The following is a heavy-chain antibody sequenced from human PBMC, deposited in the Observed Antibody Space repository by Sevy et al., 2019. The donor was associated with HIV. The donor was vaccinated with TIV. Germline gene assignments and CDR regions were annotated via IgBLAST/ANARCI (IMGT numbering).Heavy chain of an antibody. Sequence: SETLSLTCTVSGGSISSEDYYWGWIRQPPGKGLDWIGSIYYSGSTYYNPYLKSRVTISVDTSKNQFSLKLRSVTAADTAMYYCAREGPRIAQFDSWGQGTLVTVSS. CDR3: AREGPRIAQFDS. D-gene: IGHD6-13*01. CDR1: GGSISSEDYY. V-gene: IGHV4-39*02. J-gene: IGHJ4*02. CDR2: IYYSGST.